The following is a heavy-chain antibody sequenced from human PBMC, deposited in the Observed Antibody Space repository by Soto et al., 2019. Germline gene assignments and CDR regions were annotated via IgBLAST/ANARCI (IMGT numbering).Heavy chain of an antibody. V-gene: IGHV1-69*01. CDR1: GGIFSSYA. Sequence: QEQLVQSGAEMKKPGSSVKVSCKASGGIFSSYAISWVRQAPGQGLEWMGGIIPVFGTTNSAQKFQGRVTITADESTTTAHMELISLRSEDTAVYYCARGGTGSYSYAFDIWGQGTAVTVSS. CDR2: IIPVFGTT. J-gene: IGHJ3*02. CDR3: ARGGTGSYSYAFDI. D-gene: IGHD1-26*01.